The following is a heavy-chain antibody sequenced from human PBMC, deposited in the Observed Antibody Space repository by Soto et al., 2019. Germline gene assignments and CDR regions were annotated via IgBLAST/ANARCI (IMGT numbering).Heavy chain of an antibody. CDR3: ATWNEREHAYDV. CDR2: LYDVDGS. CDR1: GLTISGKKY. D-gene: IGHD1-1*01. Sequence: DVQLVESGGGLIQPGESLRLSCAAFGLTISGKKYVAWVRQAPGTGLEWVSGLYDVDGSFYADSVRGRFTTSSDSSKTTVYLQMNDLRPDDTAVYYCATWNEREHAYDVWGQGTTVTVSS. V-gene: IGHV3-53*01. J-gene: IGHJ3*01.